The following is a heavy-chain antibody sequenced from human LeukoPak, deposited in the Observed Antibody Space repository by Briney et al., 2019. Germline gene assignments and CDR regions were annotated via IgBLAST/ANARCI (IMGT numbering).Heavy chain of an antibody. CDR3: AGGYSYGYWGVDY. D-gene: IGHD5-18*01. CDR2: ISYDGSNK. CDR1: GFTFSSFG. J-gene: IGHJ4*02. V-gene: IGHV3-30*03. Sequence: GGSLRLSCAVSGFTFSSFGMHWVRQAPGKGLEWVAAISYDGSNKYYADSVKGRFTISRDNSKNTLYLQMNSLRAEDTAVYYCAGGYSYGYWGVDYWGQGTLVTVSS.